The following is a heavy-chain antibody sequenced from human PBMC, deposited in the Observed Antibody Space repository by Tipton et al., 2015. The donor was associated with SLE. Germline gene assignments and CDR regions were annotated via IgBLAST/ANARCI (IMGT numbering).Heavy chain of an antibody. CDR1: GFTFSTYT. CDR2: ITWNTGSI. CDR3: ARCDGYNCLRGFDY. Sequence: SLRLSCAASGFTFSTYTMHLVRQAPGKGLEWVSSITWNTGSINYADSLKGRFTLSRDTSKNTLYLQMDSLRPEDTAVYYCARCDGYNCLRGFDYWGQGTLVTVSS. V-gene: IGHV3-9*01. D-gene: IGHD5-24*01. J-gene: IGHJ4*02.